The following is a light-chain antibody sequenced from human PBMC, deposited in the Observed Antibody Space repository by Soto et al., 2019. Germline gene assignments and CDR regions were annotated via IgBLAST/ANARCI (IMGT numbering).Light chain of an antibody. Sequence: DIQMPQTPSSLSASVGDRVTITCRESQGISNYLAWYQQKPGKVPKLLIYAASTLQSGVPSRFSGSGSGTDFTLTISSLQPEDVATYYWQKYNSAPLTFGGGTKVEIK. J-gene: IGKJ4*01. V-gene: IGKV1-27*01. CDR2: AAS. CDR3: QKYNSAPLT. CDR1: QGISNY.